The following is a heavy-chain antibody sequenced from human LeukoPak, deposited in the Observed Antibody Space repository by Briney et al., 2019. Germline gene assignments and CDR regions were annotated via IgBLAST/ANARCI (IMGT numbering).Heavy chain of an antibody. V-gene: IGHV5-51*01. J-gene: IGHJ6*02. CDR2: IYPGDSDT. D-gene: IGHD3-10*01. Sequence: GESLKISCKGSGYSFTSYWIGWVRQMPGKGLEWMGIIYPGDSDTRYSPSFQGQVTISADKSISTAYLQWSSLKASGTAMYYCARLGGITMVRGVIHDGMDVWGQGTTVTVSS. CDR1: GYSFTSYW. CDR3: ARLGGITMVRGVIHDGMDV.